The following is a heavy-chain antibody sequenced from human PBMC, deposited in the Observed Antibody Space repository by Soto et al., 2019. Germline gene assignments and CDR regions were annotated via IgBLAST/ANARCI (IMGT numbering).Heavy chain of an antibody. V-gene: IGHV4-31*03. J-gene: IGHJ4*02. CDR3: ARGGGGSYYDSSGYFGG. CDR2: IYYSGST. D-gene: IGHD3-22*01. Sequence: QVQLQESGPGLVKPSQTLSLTCTVSGGSISSGGYYWSWIRQHPGKGLEWIGYIYYSGSTYYNPSLKSRVTISVDKSKNQVSLKLSSVTAADTAVYYCARGGGGSYYDSSGYFGGGGQGTLVTVSS. CDR1: GGSISSGGYY.